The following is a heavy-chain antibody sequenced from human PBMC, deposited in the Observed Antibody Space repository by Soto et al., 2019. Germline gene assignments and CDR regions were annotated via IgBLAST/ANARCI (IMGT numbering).Heavy chain of an antibody. Sequence: EVHLVESGGGLVKPGGSLRLSCAASGFTFSSYTMNWVRQTSGKGLEWVTSISSSGTYIYYADSVKGRFTISRDNAKNSLYLKMTSLRAEDTDVDYCARDGVTATDYWGQGTLVTVSS. CDR1: GFTFSSYT. J-gene: IGHJ4*02. V-gene: IGHV3-21*01. CDR3: ARDGVTATDY. CDR2: ISSSGTYI. D-gene: IGHD2-21*02.